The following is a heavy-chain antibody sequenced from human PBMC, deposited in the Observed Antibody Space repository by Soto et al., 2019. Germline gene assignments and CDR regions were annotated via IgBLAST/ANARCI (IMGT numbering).Heavy chain of an antibody. V-gene: IGHV3-64*01. CDR1: GFTFSSYA. J-gene: IGHJ6*03. Sequence: GGSLRLSCVASGFTFSSYAMHWVRQAPGKGLEYVSAISSNGGSTYYANSVKGRFTISRDNSKNTLYLQMGSLRAEDMAVYYCARDLAYPGGLADYYYYMDVWGKGTTVTVSS. CDR3: ARDLAYPGGLADYYYYMDV. D-gene: IGHD6-13*01. CDR2: ISSNGGST.